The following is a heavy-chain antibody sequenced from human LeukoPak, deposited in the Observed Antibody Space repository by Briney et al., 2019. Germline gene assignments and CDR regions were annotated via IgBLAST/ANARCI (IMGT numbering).Heavy chain of an antibody. CDR2: ISSSGSTT. CDR3: ARDPYSGNYGNDYYYYMDV. CDR1: GFSFSSSE. V-gene: IGHV3-48*03. D-gene: IGHD1-26*01. J-gene: IGHJ6*03. Sequence: GGSLRLSCAASGFSFSSSEMNWVRQAPGKGLEWVSYISSSGSTTYYADSVKGRFTISRDNAKNSLYPQMDSLGPEDTAVYYCARDPYSGNYGNDYYYYMDVWGKGTTVTISS.